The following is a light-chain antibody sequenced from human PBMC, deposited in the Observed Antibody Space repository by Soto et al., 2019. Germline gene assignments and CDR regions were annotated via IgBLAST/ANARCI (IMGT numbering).Light chain of an antibody. CDR3: SSYTRNSTLN. Sequence: QSVLTQPASVSGSPGQSITISCTGTSSDVGGYNYVSWYQQHPGKAPKLLISEVSHRPSGVSYRFSGSNSGNTASLTISGLPADDAADYYCSSYTRNSTLNFGGGTKLTVL. J-gene: IGLJ2*01. CDR1: SSDVGGYNY. CDR2: EVS. V-gene: IGLV2-14*01.